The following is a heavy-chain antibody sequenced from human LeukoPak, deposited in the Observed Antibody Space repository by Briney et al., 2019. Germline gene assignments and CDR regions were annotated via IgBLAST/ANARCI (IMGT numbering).Heavy chain of an antibody. CDR3: ARGGWNDADAFDI. J-gene: IGHJ3*02. CDR2: INPSGGST. V-gene: IGHV1-46*01. D-gene: IGHD1-1*01. CDR1: GYTFTSYY. Sequence: ASVKVSCKASGYTFTSYYMHWVRQATGQGLEWRGIINPSGGSTSYAQKVLGRVTMTRDTSTSTVYMELSSLRSEDTAVYYCARGGWNDADAFDIWGQGTMVTVSS.